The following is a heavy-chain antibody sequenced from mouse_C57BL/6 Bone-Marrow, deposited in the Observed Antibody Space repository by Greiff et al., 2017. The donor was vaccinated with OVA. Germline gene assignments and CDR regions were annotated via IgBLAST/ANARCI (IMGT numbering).Heavy chain of an antibody. J-gene: IGHJ1*03. D-gene: IGHD4-1*01. V-gene: IGHV1-42*01. CDR1: GYSFTGYY. Sequence: EVKLLESGPELVKPGASVKISCKASGYSFTGYYMNWVKQSPEKSLEWIGEINPSTGGTTYNQKFKAKATLTVDKSSSTAYMQLKSLTSEDSAVYYCARRWDEWYFDVWGTGTTVTVSS. CDR3: ARRWDEWYFDV. CDR2: INPSTGGT.